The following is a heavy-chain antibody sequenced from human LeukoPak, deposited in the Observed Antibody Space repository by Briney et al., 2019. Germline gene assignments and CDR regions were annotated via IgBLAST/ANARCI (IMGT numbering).Heavy chain of an antibody. V-gene: IGHV3-7*01. D-gene: IGHD3-10*01. CDR3: ARETMVRGDYDY. Sequence: PGGSLRLSCAASEFTFSSYWMTWVRQAPGKGLEWVANIKQDGSEKYYVDSVKGRFTISRDNTKNSLYLQMNSLRAEDTAVYYCARETMVRGDYDYWGQGTLVTVSS. J-gene: IGHJ4*02. CDR1: EFTFSSYW. CDR2: IKQDGSEK.